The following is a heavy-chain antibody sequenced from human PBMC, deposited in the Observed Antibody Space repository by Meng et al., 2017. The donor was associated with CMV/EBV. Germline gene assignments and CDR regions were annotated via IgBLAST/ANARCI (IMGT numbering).Heavy chain of an antibody. CDR1: GFTFADYG. D-gene: IGHD6-13*01. J-gene: IGHJ5*02. Sequence: GGSLRLSCAASGFTFADYGMSWVRQAPGKGLEWVSGINWNGGSTGYADSVKGRFTISRDNAKNSLYLQMNSLRAEDTALYYCAKAYSSSWRAWFDPWGQGTLVTVSS. CDR3: AKAYSSSWRAWFDP. CDR2: INWNGGST. V-gene: IGHV3-20*04.